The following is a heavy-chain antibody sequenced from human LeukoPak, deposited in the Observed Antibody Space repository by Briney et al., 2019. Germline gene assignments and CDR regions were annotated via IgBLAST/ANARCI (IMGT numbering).Heavy chain of an antibody. CDR2: ISGSGGST. V-gene: IGHV3-23*01. Sequence: GGSLRLSCAASGFTFSSYVMSWVRQAPGKGLEWVSAISGSGGSTYYADSVKGRFTISRDNSKNTLYLQMNSLRAEDTAVYYCAKAIYSSSRMDVWGQGTTVTVSS. CDR3: AKAIYSSSRMDV. D-gene: IGHD6-13*01. J-gene: IGHJ6*02. CDR1: GFTFSSYV.